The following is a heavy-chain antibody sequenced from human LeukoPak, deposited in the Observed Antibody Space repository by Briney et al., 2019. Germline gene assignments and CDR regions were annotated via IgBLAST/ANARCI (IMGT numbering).Heavy chain of an antibody. CDR1: GRSISSGSYY. CDR2: IFYSGIT. J-gene: IGHJ4*02. CDR3: ARGTDTGMVDY. D-gene: IGHD5-18*01. V-gene: IGHV4-39*01. Sequence: SETLSLTCIVSGRSISSGSYYWGWIRQPPEKGLERIGNIFYSGITYYNPSLKSRVTISVDTSKNQFSLRMSSVTAADTAVYYCARGTDTGMVDYWGQGTLVTVSS.